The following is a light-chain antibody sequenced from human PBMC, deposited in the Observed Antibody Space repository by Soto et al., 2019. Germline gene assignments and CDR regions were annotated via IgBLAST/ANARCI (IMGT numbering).Light chain of an antibody. Sequence: DIQMTQSPSSLSASVGDTVTITCRASQSVSNFLGWFQQKPGKPPKSLIYTASSLQSGVPARFRGSGSGTQFALTINGLQPADSATYYCQQYRTYPRTFGQGTRVEIK. J-gene: IGKJ1*01. CDR2: TAS. CDR1: QSVSNF. CDR3: QQYRTYPRT. V-gene: IGKV1-16*01.